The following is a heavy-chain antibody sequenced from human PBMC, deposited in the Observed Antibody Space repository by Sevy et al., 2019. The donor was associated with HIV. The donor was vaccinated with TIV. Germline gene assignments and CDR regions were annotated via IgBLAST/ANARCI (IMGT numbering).Heavy chain of an antibody. Sequence: SETLSLPCAVSNYSISSGYYWGWIRQFPGKGLEWIASVHHSGSTYYNPSLKSRVSISVDRSKNQFSLKLNSVTAADTAVYYCARRDLGIDVWGKGTTVTVSS. CDR2: VHHSGST. D-gene: IGHD3-16*01. J-gene: IGHJ6*03. V-gene: IGHV4-38-2*01. CDR3: ARRDLGIDV. CDR1: NYSISSGYY.